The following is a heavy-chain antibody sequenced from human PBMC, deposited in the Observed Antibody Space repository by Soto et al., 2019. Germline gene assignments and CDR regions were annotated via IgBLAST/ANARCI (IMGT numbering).Heavy chain of an antibody. Sequence: GGSLRLSCAASGFTFSSYAMSWVRQAPGKGLEWVSAISGSGGSTYYADSVKGRFTISRDNSKNQLYLQMNSLRAEDTAVYYCAKVRVVVPAGISIKPPYYFDYWGQGTLVTVSS. CDR1: GFTFSSYA. V-gene: IGHV3-23*01. CDR3: AKVRVVVPAGISIKPPYYFDY. D-gene: IGHD2-2*01. J-gene: IGHJ4*02. CDR2: ISGSGGST.